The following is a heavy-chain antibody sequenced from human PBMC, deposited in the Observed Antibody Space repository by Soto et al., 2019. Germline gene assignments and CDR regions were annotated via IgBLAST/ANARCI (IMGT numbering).Heavy chain of an antibody. Sequence: QITLKESGPTLVKPTQTLTLTCTFSGFSLSTSGVGVGWIRQPPGKALEWLALIYWDNDERYSPSLKSRVTITKDTSKNEVVFTMTNMDPVDTGTYYCAHKAGRGGAMDAWGQGTAVTVSS. V-gene: IGHV2-5*02. CDR3: AHKAGRGGAMDA. J-gene: IGHJ6*02. CDR2: IYWDNDE. D-gene: IGHD2-15*01. CDR1: GFSLSTSGVG.